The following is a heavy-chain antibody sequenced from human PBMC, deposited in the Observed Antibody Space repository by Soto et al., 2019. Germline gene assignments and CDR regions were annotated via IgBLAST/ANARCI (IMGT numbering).Heavy chain of an antibody. J-gene: IGHJ4*02. CDR2: ISAYNGNT. CDR3: ARDSIVARYYFDY. Sequence: ASVKVSCKASGYTFTSYGISWVRQAPGQGLEWMGWISAYNGNTNYAQKFQGRVTLTSDTSTSTAYMELSRLRSEDTAVYFCARDSIVARYYFDYWGQGTPVTVSS. V-gene: IGHV1-18*01. CDR1: GYTFTSYG. D-gene: IGHD6-6*01.